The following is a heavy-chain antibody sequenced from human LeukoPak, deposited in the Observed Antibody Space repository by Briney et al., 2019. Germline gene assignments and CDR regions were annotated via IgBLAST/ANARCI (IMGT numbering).Heavy chain of an antibody. CDR3: ARDRLRAAAYYFDH. V-gene: IGHV3-30*04. CDR2: IAADGRDK. Sequence: PGGSLRLSCSASGFTFSSYAMHWVRQAPGKGLEWVAVIAADGRDKHHAGSVKGRFTISRDSSKNTVYLQMNSLRAEDTAVYYCARDRLRAAAYYFDHWGQGTLVTVSS. J-gene: IGHJ4*02. CDR1: GFTFSSYA. D-gene: IGHD6-25*01.